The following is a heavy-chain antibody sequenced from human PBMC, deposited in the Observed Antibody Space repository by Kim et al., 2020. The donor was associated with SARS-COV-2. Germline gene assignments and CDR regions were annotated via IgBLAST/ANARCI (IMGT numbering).Heavy chain of an antibody. Sequence: GGSLRLSCTASGFTFVDYAINWFRQAPGKGLEWVGFIRRKAYGGTPDYAASVKGRFTMSRDDSKSIAYLQMNSLKTEDTAVYYCTRDPMIVVVVTTSDRMDVWGQGTTVTVSS. CDR2: IRRKAYGGTP. CDR3: TRDPMIVVVVTTSDRMDV. CDR1: GFTFVDYA. D-gene: IGHD3-22*01. J-gene: IGHJ6*02. V-gene: IGHV3-49*03.